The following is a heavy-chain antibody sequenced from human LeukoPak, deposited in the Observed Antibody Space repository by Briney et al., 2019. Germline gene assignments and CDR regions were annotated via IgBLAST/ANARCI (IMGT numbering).Heavy chain of an antibody. CDR2: IRGSYAI. Sequence: GRTLRLSCAASGFTFTAFTINWVRQAPGKGLEWVSSIRGSYAIYFADSVKGRFTISRDNAKNSVYLHMNSLRAEDTAVYYCARDRHFVAFDIWGQGTMVTV. CDR3: ARDRHFVAFDI. V-gene: IGHV3-69-1*01. CDR1: GFTFTAFT. J-gene: IGHJ3*02.